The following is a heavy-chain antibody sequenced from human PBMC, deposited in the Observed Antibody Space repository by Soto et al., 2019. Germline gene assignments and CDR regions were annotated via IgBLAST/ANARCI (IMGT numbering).Heavy chain of an antibody. CDR3: ARQGGSSIAARHYYGMDV. Sequence: LSLTFTVSGXSISSSSYYWGWIRQPPGKGLEWIGSIYYSGSTYYNPSLKSRVTISVDTSKNQFSLKLSSVTAADTAVYYCARQGGSSIAARHYYGMDVWGQGTTVTVS. CDR2: IYYSGST. V-gene: IGHV4-39*01. CDR1: GXSISSSSYY. J-gene: IGHJ6*02. D-gene: IGHD6-6*01.